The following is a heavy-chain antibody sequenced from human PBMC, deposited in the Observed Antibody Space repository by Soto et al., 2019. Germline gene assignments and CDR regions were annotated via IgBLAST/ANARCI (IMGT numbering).Heavy chain of an antibody. D-gene: IGHD3-10*01. V-gene: IGHV1-2*04. CDR3: ARGISSGSYYRVETYGTNYGMDG. J-gene: IGHJ6*02. Sequence: GASVKVSCKASGYTFTGYYMHWVRQAPGQGLEWMGWINPNSGGTNYAQKFQGWVTMTRDTSISTAYMELSRLRSDDTAVYYCARGISSGSYYRVETYGTNYGMDGWGQGTTVTVSS. CDR1: GYTFTGYY. CDR2: INPNSGGT.